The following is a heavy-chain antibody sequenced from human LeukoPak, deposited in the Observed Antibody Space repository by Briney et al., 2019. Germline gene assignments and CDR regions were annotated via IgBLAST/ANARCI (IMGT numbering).Heavy chain of an antibody. J-gene: IGHJ4*02. CDR1: GGPFSGYF. CDR3: ARRYYYNLGSFPFDF. V-gene: IGHV4-34*01. CDR2: IHNSGTT. Sequence: PSETLSLTCAVSGGPFSGYFWSWIRQSSGRGLEWIGEIHNSGTTNYNPSLNSRVTISEDTSKNQFYLNLSSVTAADTAVYYCARRYYYNLGSFPFDFWGQGTLVTVSS. D-gene: IGHD3-10*01.